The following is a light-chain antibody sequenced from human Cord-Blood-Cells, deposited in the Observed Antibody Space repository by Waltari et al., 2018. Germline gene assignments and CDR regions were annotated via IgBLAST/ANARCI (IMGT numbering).Light chain of an antibody. CDR2: DTS. CDR1: TGAVTSGHY. CDR3: LLSYSGAWV. J-gene: IGLJ3*02. Sequence: QAVVTQEPSLTVSPGGTVTLTCGSSTGAVTSGHYPYWFQQKPGQAPRKLIYDTSNKHSGTPARFSGSLLGGKAALTLSGAQPEDEAEYYCLLSYSGAWVFGGGTKLTVL. V-gene: IGLV7-46*01.